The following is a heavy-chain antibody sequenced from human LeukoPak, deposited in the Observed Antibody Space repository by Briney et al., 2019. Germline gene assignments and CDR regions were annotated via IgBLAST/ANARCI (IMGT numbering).Heavy chain of an antibody. D-gene: IGHD3/OR15-3a*01. CDR2: ISWNSGLV. V-gene: IGHV3-9*01. J-gene: IGHJ4*02. Sequence: GGSLRLSCAASGFTFDEYAMHWVRQAPGKGLEWVSGISWNSGLVDYADSVKGRFTISRDNAKNSLYLQMNSLKAEDTAFYYCAKVGIFGLVTYYFDYWGQGTLVTVSS. CDR1: GFTFDEYA. CDR3: AKVGIFGLVTYYFDY.